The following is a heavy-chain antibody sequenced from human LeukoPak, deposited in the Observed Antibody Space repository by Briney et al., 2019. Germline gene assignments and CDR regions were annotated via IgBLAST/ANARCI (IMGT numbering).Heavy chain of an antibody. D-gene: IGHD3-10*01. J-gene: IGHJ5*02. Sequence: GGSLRLSCAASGFTFSGHNMNWVRQAPGKGLEWISFVSISGGTIYYADSVKGRFRISRDNAKSSLDLEMSSLRAEDTAVYYCAILTSERLLWFGELENWFDPWGQGTLVTVSS. CDR1: GFTFSGHN. CDR2: VSISGGTI. CDR3: AILTSERLLWFGELENWFDP. V-gene: IGHV3-48*04.